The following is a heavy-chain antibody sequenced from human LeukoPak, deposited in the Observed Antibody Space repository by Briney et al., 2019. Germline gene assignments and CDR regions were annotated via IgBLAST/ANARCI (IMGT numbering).Heavy chain of an antibody. J-gene: IGHJ3*02. CDR3: ARDRLRHLGAFDI. CDR2: IYYSGST. CDR1: GGSISSYY. Sequence: KPSETLSLTCTVSGGSISSYYWSWIRQPPGKGLEWIGYIYYSGSTNYNPSLKSRVTISVDTSKNQFSLKLSSVTAADTAVHYCARDRLRHLGAFDIWGQGTMVTVSS. D-gene: IGHD3-16*01. V-gene: IGHV4-59*01.